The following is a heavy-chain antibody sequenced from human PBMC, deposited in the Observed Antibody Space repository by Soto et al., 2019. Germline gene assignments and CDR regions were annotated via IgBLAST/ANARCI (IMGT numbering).Heavy chain of an antibody. V-gene: IGHV1-18*01. J-gene: IGHJ6*02. CDR2: ISAYNGNT. Sequence: ASVKVSCKASGYTFTSYGISWVRQAPGQGLEWMGWISAYNGNTNYAQKLQGRVTMTTDTSTSTAYMELRSLRSDDTAVYYCARGSAYYYDSSGPSAYYYGVEVCGQGTPVS. D-gene: IGHD3-22*01. CDR1: GYTFTSYG. CDR3: ARGSAYYYDSSGPSAYYYGVEV.